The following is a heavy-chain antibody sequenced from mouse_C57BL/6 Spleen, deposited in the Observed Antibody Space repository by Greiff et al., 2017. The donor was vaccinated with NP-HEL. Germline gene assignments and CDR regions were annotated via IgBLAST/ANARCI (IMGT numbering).Heavy chain of an antibody. CDR2: ISSGGDYI. Sequence: DVMLVESGEGLVKPGGSLKLSCAASGFTFSSYAMSWVRQTPEKRLEWVAYISSGGDYIYYADTVKGRFTISRDNARNTLYLQMSSLKSEDTAMYYCTRDRGDYDYDEGLYAMDYWGQGTSVTVSS. D-gene: IGHD2-4*01. J-gene: IGHJ4*01. CDR3: TRDRGDYDYDEGLYAMDY. CDR1: GFTFSSYA. V-gene: IGHV5-9-1*02.